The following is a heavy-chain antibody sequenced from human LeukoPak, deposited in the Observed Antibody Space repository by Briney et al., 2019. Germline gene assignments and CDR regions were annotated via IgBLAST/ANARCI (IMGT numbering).Heavy chain of an antibody. V-gene: IGHV4-30-2*05. D-gene: IGHD5-18*01. CDR2: IYHSGST. Sequence: SETLSLTCAVSGGSISSGGYSWSWIRQPPGKGLEWIGYIYHSGSTYYNPSLKSRVTISVDTSKNQFSLKLSSVTAADTAVYYCARNGYSYDLDYWGQGTLVTVSS. CDR3: ARNGYSYDLDY. CDR1: GGSISSGGYS. J-gene: IGHJ4*02.